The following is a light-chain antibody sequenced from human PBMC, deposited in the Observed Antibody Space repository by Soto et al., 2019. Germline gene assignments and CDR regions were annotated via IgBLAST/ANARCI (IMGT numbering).Light chain of an antibody. CDR1: SSDVGSYNL. CDR3: CSYAGSSTSYV. V-gene: IGLV2-23*01. J-gene: IGLJ1*01. Sequence: QSVLTQPASVSGSPGQSITTSCTGTSSDVGSYNLVSWYQQHPGKAPKLMIYEGSKRPSGVSNRFSGCKSGNTASLTISGLQAEDEADYYCCSYAGSSTSYVFGTGTKVTVL. CDR2: EGS.